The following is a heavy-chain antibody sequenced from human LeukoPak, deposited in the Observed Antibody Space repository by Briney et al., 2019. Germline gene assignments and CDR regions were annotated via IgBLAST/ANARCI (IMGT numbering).Heavy chain of an antibody. CDR1: GFTFSGYA. J-gene: IGHJ3*01. CDR3: VKGTLSIWPVPFDL. V-gene: IGHV3-23*01. CDR2: IRGRSGTT. D-gene: IGHD3-3*01. Sequence: PGGSLRLSCAASGFTFSGYAMGWVRQSPAKGLDWVAAIRGRSGTTSYADSVQGRFIISRDNSKNILYLHMNDLRAEDTALYYCVKGTLSIWPVPFDLWGQGTKVTVSS.